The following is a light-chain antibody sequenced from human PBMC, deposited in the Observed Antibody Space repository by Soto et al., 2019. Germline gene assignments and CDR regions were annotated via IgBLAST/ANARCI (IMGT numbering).Light chain of an antibody. CDR3: YSYAGENLYV. Sequence: SALTQPASVSASPGQSITIPCTGTSXDVGSYNLVSWFQQHPGKVPKLLIYEGTKRPSGLSDRFSGSKSGTTASLTISGLQAEDEAHYYCYSYAGENLYVFGTGTKVTVL. CDR1: SXDVGSYNL. V-gene: IGLV2-23*01. CDR2: EGT. J-gene: IGLJ1*01.